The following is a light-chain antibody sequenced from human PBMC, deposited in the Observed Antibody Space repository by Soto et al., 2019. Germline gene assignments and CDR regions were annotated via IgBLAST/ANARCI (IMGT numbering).Light chain of an antibody. CDR1: QSISNH. V-gene: IGKV1-39*01. CDR3: QQSYSSPPT. J-gene: IGKJ1*01. Sequence: DIQMTQSPSSLSASVGDRVIITCRASQSISNHLNWYQQKPGKAPKLLIFAASSLQSGVPSRCSGSRAGPEFTLTISSLQPEDFATYYCQQSYSSPPTFGQGTKVDIK. CDR2: AAS.